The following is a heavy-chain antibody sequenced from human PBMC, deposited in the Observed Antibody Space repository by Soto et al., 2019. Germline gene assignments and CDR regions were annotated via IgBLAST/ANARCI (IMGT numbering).Heavy chain of an antibody. D-gene: IGHD2-2*01. CDR2: SYYSGRT. J-gene: IGHJ5*02. V-gene: IGHV4-59*12. Sequence: SETLSLTCTVSGGSINNYYWSWIRQPPGKGLEWIGYSYYSGRTSYNPSLKSRVTISVDTSKNQFSLKLTSVTAEDTAVYYCARDYCSSTSCYYPWGQGALVTV. CDR3: ARDYCSSTSCYYP. CDR1: GGSINNYY.